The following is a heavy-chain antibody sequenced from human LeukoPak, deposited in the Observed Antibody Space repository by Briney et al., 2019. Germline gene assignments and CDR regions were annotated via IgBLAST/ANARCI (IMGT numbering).Heavy chain of an antibody. V-gene: IGHV3-30*02. D-gene: IGHD6-6*01. J-gene: IGHJ4*02. CDR2: IRYDGSNK. CDR3: AREGIAARPLFH. Sequence: GGSLRLSCAASGFTFSSYGMHWVRQAPGKGLECVAFIRYDGSNKYYADSVKGRFTISRDNSKNTLYLQMNSLRAEDTAVYYCAREGIAARPLFHWGQGTLVTVSS. CDR1: GFTFSSYG.